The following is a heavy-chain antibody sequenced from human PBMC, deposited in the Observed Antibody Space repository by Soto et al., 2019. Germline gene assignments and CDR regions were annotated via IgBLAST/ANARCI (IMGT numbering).Heavy chain of an antibody. D-gene: IGHD2-2*01. J-gene: IGHJ4*02. Sequence: QVQLQESGPGLVKASQTLSLTCNVSRGSIKSTEYYGSWSRQPPGKGLEWIGYIFYNGKTDYHSTLKSRVYISLDTSKSRFSLKVTSVTAADTAVYYCASRPASAPYFDYWGQGILVTVSS. CDR1: RGSIKSTEYY. CDR2: IFYNGKT. CDR3: ASRPASAPYFDY. V-gene: IGHV4-30-4*01.